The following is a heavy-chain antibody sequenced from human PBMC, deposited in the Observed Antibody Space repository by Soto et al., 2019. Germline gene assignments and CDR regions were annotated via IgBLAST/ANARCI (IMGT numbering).Heavy chain of an antibody. J-gene: IGHJ4*02. V-gene: IGHV3-20*03. Sequence: GGSQRLPYTMFGFHCDDYGVRWLRHVPGKGLEWVSGIYWKGGNRHYADSVKGRFTITRDNAKNSLYLQLDSLRAEDTALYYCVRSGDYRSGSYWYFFDYWGQGTQVTVSS. CDR3: VRSGDYRSGSYWYFFDY. CDR1: GFHCDDYG. CDR2: IYWKGGNR. D-gene: IGHD3-10*01.